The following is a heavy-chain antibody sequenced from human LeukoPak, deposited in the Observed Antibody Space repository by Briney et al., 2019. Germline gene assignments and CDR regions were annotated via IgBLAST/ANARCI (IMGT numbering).Heavy chain of an antibody. CDR3: AANSADYNTLGSSYKV. V-gene: IGHV4-39*01. CDR1: GASVSSSNFY. J-gene: IGHJ4*02. Sequence: PSETLSLTCIVSGASVSSSNFYWDWIRQSPGKGLEWIGNIYYGETTSYNPSFESRVTISVDTSKNQFSLKVNSVTAADTAVFYCAANSADYNTLGSSYKVWGQGTLVTVSS. D-gene: IGHD3-10*01. CDR2: IYYGETT.